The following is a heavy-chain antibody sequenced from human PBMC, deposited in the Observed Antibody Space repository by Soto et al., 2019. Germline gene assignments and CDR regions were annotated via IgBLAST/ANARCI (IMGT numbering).Heavy chain of an antibody. D-gene: IGHD2-21*01. CDR2: INPDGSEE. CDR1: GFTFSSYW. Sequence: GGSLRLSCAASGFTFSSYWMTWVRQTPGKGLVWVANINPDGSEECYVESVKGRFTISRDNAKNSLYLQMNSLRADDTAEYYCARAYDYADSWGQGTLVTVSS. J-gene: IGHJ4*02. CDR3: ARAYDYADS. V-gene: IGHV3-7*04.